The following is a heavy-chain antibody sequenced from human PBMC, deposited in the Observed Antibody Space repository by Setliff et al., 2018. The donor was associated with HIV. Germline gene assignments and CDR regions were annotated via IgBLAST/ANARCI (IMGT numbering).Heavy chain of an antibody. V-gene: IGHV3-7*01. CDR3: ARDGGGSQLLPNY. CDR1: GFSFSGFW. J-gene: IGHJ4*02. CDR2: INEDGYEK. D-gene: IGHD4-4*01. Sequence: PGGSLRLSCAASGFSFSGFWMSWARQAPGRGLEWVANINEDGYEKYYEGSVKGRFTISRDNAKNSLYLQMNSLRDEDTAVYYCARDGGGSQLLPNYWGQGTLVTVSS.